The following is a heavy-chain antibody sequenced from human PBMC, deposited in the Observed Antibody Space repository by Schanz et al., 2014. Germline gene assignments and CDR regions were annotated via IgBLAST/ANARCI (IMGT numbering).Heavy chain of an antibody. CDR1: GFDFRTYS. CDR3: ARDPGHYPMNV. CDR2: ITSSSSTT. D-gene: IGHD3-22*01. J-gene: IGHJ4*02. V-gene: IGHV3-48*02. Sequence: EVQLVETGGGLVQPGGSLRLSCTASGFDFRTYSMNWVRQPPGKGLEWVSYITSSSSTTYYADSVKGRFTISRDNAKNSLYLQMNSLSDEDTAVYYCARDPGHYPMNVWGQGSLVTVSS.